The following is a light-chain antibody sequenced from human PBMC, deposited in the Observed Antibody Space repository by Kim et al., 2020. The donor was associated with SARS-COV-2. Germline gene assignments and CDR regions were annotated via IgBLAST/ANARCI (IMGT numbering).Light chain of an antibody. Sequence: QLVLTQPPSASASLGASVTLTCTLSSGYSNYKVDWYQQRPGKGPRFVMRVGTGGIVGSKGDGIPDRFSVLGSGLNRYLTIKNIQEEDESDYHCGADHGSGRNFVCVFGGGTQLTVL. CDR3: GADHGSGRNFVCV. V-gene: IGLV9-49*01. CDR2: VGTGGIVG. CDR1: SGYSNYK. J-gene: IGLJ3*02.